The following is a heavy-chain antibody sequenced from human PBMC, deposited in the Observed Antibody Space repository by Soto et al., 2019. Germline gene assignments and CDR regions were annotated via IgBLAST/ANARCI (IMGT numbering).Heavy chain of an antibody. CDR2: IYYSGST. Sequence: SETLSLTCTVSGGSISSGGYYWSWIRQHPGKGLEWIGYIYYSGSTYYNPSLKSRVTISVDTSKNQFSLKLSSVTAADTAVYYCAGGPLYGSGSYYFDYWGQGTLVTVSS. V-gene: IGHV4-31*03. CDR1: GGSISSGGYY. CDR3: AGGPLYGSGSYYFDY. J-gene: IGHJ4*02. D-gene: IGHD3-10*01.